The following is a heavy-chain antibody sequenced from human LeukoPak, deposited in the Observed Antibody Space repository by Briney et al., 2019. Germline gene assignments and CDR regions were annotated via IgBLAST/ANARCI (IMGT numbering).Heavy chain of an antibody. Sequence: GGSLRLSCAASGFTFSDYYMSWIRQAPGKGLECASYISSSGSTIYYADSVKGRFTISRDNAKNSLYLQMNSLRAEDTAVYYCARDGEWSPIVHFDLWGRGTLVTVSS. CDR3: ARDGEWSPIVHFDL. J-gene: IGHJ2*01. CDR2: ISSSGSTI. D-gene: IGHD3-3*01. V-gene: IGHV3-11*01. CDR1: GFTFSDYY.